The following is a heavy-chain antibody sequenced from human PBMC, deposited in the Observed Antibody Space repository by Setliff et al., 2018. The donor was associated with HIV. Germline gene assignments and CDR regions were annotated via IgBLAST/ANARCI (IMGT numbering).Heavy chain of an antibody. CDR3: AKPNSPMFDS. CDR1: GFTFSAYA. CDR2: IWRDGSNK. D-gene: IGHD6-13*01. V-gene: IGHV3-33*06. Sequence: GGSLRLSCAASGFTFSAYAMYWVRQAPGKGLEWVALIWRDGSNKYYADSVKGRFTISRDNSKNMLYLQMNSLRAEDTAVYYCAKPNSPMFDSWGQGTLVTVSS. J-gene: IGHJ4*02.